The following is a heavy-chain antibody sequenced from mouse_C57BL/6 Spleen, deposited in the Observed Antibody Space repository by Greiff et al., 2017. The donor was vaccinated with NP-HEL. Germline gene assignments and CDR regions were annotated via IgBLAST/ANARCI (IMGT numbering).Heavy chain of an antibody. CDR2: INPNNGGT. D-gene: IGHD2-1*01. CDR3: ARGGGNYEDY. CDR1: GYTFTDYY. Sequence: VQLQQSGPELVKPGASVKISCKASGYTFTDYYMNWVKQSHGKSLEWIGDINPNNGGTSYNQKFKGKATLTVDKSSSTAYMELRSLTAEDSAVYYCARGGGNYEDYWGQGTTLTVSS. J-gene: IGHJ2*01. V-gene: IGHV1-26*01.